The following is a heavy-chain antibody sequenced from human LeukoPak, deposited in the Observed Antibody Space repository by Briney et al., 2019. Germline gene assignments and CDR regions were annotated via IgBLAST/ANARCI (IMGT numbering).Heavy chain of an antibody. CDR1: GGSISSGSYY. D-gene: IGHD2-15*01. J-gene: IGHJ6*02. V-gene: IGHV4-39*01. CDR2: IYYSGST. Sequence: TSETLSLTCTVSGGSISSGSYYWGWIRQPPGKGLEWIGCIYYSGSTYYNPSLKSRVTISVDTSKNQFSLKLSSVTAADTAVYYCARRVAYYYYHGMDVGGQGTTVTVSS. CDR3: ARRVAYYYYHGMDV.